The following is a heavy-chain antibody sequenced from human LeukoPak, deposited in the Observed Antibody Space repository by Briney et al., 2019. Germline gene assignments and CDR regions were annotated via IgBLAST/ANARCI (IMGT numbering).Heavy chain of an antibody. V-gene: IGHV4-59*08. D-gene: IGHD2-2*01. CDR1: GGSISSYY. J-gene: IGHJ6*02. CDR2: IYYSGST. Sequence: NPSETLSLTCTVSGGSISSYYWSWIRQPPGKGLEWIGYIYYSGSTNYNPSLKSRVTISVDTSKNQFSLKLSSVTAADTAVYYCARNHCSSTSCYGGAYYYYGMDVWGQGTTVTVSS. CDR3: ARNHCSSTSCYGGAYYYYGMDV.